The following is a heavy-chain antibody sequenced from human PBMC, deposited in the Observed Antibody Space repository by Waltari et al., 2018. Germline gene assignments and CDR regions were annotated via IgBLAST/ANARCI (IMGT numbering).Heavy chain of an antibody. J-gene: IGHJ2*01. CDR3: ARDPGNPIDWYFDL. CDR1: GFAFSIYP. Sequence: EVQLVESGGGLVEPGGSLRLSCAASGFAFSIYPRTWVRQAPGKGLEWVSSITSKSTYIHYADSVKGRFTISRDNAKNSLYLQMNSLKAEDTAFYYCARDPGNPIDWYFDLWGRGTLVTVSS. CDR2: ITSKSTYI. V-gene: IGHV3-21*06.